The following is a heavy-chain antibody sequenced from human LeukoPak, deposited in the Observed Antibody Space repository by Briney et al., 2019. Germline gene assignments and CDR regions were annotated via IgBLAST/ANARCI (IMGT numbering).Heavy chain of an antibody. J-gene: IGHJ4*02. CDR3: ATPGLLGYCSSAICAPPGY. V-gene: IGHV3-33*01. D-gene: IGHD2-2*01. Sequence: PGGSLRLSCAASGFTFSSYGMHWVRQAPGKGLEWVAVIWYDGSNRYYADSVKGRFTISRDNSKNTLYLQMNSLRAEDTAVYYCATPGLLGYCSSAICAPPGYWGQGTLVTVSS. CDR2: IWYDGSNR. CDR1: GFTFSSYG.